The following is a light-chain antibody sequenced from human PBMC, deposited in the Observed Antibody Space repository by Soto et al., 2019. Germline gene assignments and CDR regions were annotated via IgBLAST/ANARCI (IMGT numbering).Light chain of an antibody. J-gene: IGKJ4*01. Sequence: EMVCSQSPGTLSLSPGERATLSCRASQSVSSSYLAWYQQKPGQAPRLLIYGASSRATGIPDRFSGSGSGTDFTLTISRLEPEDFAVYYCQQYGSSPLTFGGGTKV. CDR2: GAS. CDR3: QQYGSSPLT. CDR1: QSVSSSY. V-gene: IGKV3-20*01.